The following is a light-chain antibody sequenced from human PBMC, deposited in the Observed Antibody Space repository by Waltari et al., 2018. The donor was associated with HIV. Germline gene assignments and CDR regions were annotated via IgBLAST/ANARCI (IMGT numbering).Light chain of an antibody. V-gene: IGLV7-46*01. CDR1: TGAVTGGHY. CDR3: LLSYSGARV. Sequence: QAVVTQEPSLTVSPGGTVTLTCGSSTGAVTGGHYPYWFQQKPGQAPRALIYDTSNRHSWTPARFSGSLLGGKAALTLSSAQPEDEADYYCLLSYSGARVFGSGTKVTVL. CDR2: DTS. J-gene: IGLJ1*01.